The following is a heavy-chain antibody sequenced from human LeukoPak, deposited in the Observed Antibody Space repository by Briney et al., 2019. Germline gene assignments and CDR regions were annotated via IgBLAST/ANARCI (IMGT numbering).Heavy chain of an antibody. J-gene: IGHJ4*02. CDR3: ARPRGCGSSRCNNFDY. V-gene: IGHV3-30-3*01. CDR2: ISIDGDYT. D-gene: IGHD2-2*01. Sequence: GGSLRLSCEASRFNLINYAMHWVRQSPVRGLEWVAMISIDGDYTSYADSLKGRFTISRDNSKNTLFLQMTSLTAEDTAVYYCARPRGCGSSRCNNFDYWGQGTLVTVSS. CDR1: RFNLINYA.